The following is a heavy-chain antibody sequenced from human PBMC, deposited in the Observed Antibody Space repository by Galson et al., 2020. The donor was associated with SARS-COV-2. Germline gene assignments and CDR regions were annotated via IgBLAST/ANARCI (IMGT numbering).Heavy chain of an antibody. Sequence: LETLSLTCAVYGGSFSGYYWSWIRQPPGKGLEWIGEINHSGSTNYNPSLNSRVTISVDTSKNQFSLKLSSVTAADTAVYYCARGKFSTIFGVVINDAFDIWGQGTMVTVSS. CDR2: INHSGST. D-gene: IGHD3-3*01. V-gene: IGHV4-34*01. J-gene: IGHJ3*02. CDR1: GGSFSGYY. CDR3: ARGKFSTIFGVVINDAFDI.